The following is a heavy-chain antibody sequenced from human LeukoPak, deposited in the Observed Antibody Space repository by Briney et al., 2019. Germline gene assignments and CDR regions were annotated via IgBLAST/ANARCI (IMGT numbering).Heavy chain of an antibody. CDR1: GFTFSSYW. CDR2: INSDGSST. D-gene: IGHD2-2*01. J-gene: IGHJ4*02. V-gene: IGHV3-74*01. Sequence: GGSLRLSCAASGFTFSSYWMHRVRQAPGKGLVWVSRINSDGSSTSYADSVKGRFTISRDNAKNTLYLQMNSLRAEDTAVYYCARVPPPSSTSFTFDYWGQGTLVTVSS. CDR3: ARVPPPSSTSFTFDY.